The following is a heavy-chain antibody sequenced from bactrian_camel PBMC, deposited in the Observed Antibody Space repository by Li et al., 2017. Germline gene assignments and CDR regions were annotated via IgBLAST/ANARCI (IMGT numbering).Heavy chain of an antibody. J-gene: IGHJ6*01. D-gene: IGHD6*01. V-gene: IGHV3S53*01. CDR2: MDSLGRT. Sequence: HVQLVESGGGSVQPGQSLRLTCTFSETRYCMGWFRQPPGKDREGVAVMDSLGRTKYADSVNGRFTISKGNRKTTLYLEMHILKPEDTGVYYCAGEQYGGCRASAAFGVWGQGTQVTVS. CDR1: ETRYC. CDR3: AGEQYGGCRASAAFGV.